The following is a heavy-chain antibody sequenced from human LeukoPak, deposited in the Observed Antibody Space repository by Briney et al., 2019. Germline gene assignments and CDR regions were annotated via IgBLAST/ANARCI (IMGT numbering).Heavy chain of an antibody. CDR2: ISWDGGST. J-gene: IGHJ6*03. D-gene: IGHD1-26*01. CDR1: GFSFDDYT. V-gene: IGHV3-43*01. Sequence: GGSLRLSCAASGFSFDDYTMHWVRQAPGKGLEWVSLISWDGGSTYYADSVKGRFTISRDNSKNSLYLQMNSLRTEDTALYYCAKDISGGYYYYMDVWGKGTAVTVSS. CDR3: AKDISGGYYYYMDV.